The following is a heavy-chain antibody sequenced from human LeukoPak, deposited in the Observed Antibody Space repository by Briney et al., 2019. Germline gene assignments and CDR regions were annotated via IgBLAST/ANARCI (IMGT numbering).Heavy chain of an antibody. CDR3: AKHMTPYGSGRSYNAWGPFDS. V-gene: IGHV3-9*01. D-gene: IGHD3-10*01. J-gene: IGHJ4*02. Sequence: PGRSLRLSCAASGFTFGDYAMHWVRQAPGKGLEWVSGISWDSGNTYYADSVKGRFTISRDNAKNSLYLQMNILRAEDTAVYYCAKHMTPYGSGRSYNAWGPFDSWGQATLVTVYS. CDR2: ISWDSGNT. CDR1: GFTFGDYA.